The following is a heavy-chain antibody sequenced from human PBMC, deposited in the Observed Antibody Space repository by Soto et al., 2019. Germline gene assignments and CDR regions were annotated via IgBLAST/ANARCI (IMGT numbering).Heavy chain of an antibody. CDR3: DTTSTGRNGYAY. D-gene: IGHD3-16*01. Sequence: GGSXRLSCSFAVITRINAWMTLVRHAPGKGLEWVGRIKSKVDGSTTEYGSPVKDRFIISRDDSENTLDLQMHSLKVEDTDVYYCDTTSTGRNGYAYWGQGLRVTVYS. CDR1: VITRINAW. J-gene: IGHJ4*02. CDR2: IKSKVDGSTT. V-gene: IGHV3-15*01.